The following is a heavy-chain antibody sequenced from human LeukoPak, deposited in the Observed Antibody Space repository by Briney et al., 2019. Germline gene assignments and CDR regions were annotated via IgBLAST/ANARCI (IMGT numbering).Heavy chain of an antibody. J-gene: IGHJ4*02. CDR2: ISGSGGST. CDR1: GFTFSRYA. V-gene: IGHV3-23*01. Sequence: PGGSLSLSCAASGFTFSRYATSWARHPPAKGLEWVSAISGSGGSTYYADSVKGRFTISRDNSKNTLYLQMNSLRAEDTAVYYCAKEVAAAGTNYWGQGTLVTVSS. CDR3: AKEVAAAGTNY. D-gene: IGHD6-13*01.